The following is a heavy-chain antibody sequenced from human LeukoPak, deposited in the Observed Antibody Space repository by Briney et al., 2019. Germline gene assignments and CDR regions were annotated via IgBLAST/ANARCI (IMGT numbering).Heavy chain of an antibody. CDR3: ARDSSGSQYFQH. J-gene: IGHJ1*01. V-gene: IGHV1-69*06. CDR1: GFTFSSYA. Sequence: GGSLRLSCAASGFTFSSYAMSWVRQAPGQGLEWMGGIIPIFGTANYAQKFQGRVTITADKSTSTAYMELSSLRSEDTAVYYCARDSSGSQYFQHWGQGTLVTVSS. D-gene: IGHD3-22*01. CDR2: IIPIFGTA.